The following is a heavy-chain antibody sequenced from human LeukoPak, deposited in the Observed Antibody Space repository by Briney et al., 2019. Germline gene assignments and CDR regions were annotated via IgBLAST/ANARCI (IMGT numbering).Heavy chain of an antibody. CDR2: IYYSGNT. D-gene: IGHD3-10*01. V-gene: IGHV4-59*01. J-gene: IGHJ4*02. Sequence: SETLSLTCTVSGGSINSYYWSWIRQPPGKGLEWIGYIYYSGNTNYNSSLKSRVTISVDTSKTQFSLRLNSVTAADTAVYYCARARDSGGFNRAFDYWGQGTLVTVSS. CDR3: ARARDSGGFNRAFDY. CDR1: GGSINSYY.